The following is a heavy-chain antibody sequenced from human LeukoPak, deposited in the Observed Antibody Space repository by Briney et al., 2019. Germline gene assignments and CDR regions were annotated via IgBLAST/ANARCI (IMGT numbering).Heavy chain of an antibody. J-gene: IGHJ4*02. D-gene: IGHD2-2*03. Sequence: PSETLSLTCTVSGGSISSYFWSWIRQPAGKGLEWIGRIYTSGSTNHNPSLKSRVTMSVDTSTNQFPLKLSSVTAADTAVYYCAREIHNLGYCSSTGCYHDYWGQGTLVTVSS. CDR3: AREIHNLGYCSSTGCYHDY. CDR2: IYTSGST. CDR1: GGSISSYF. V-gene: IGHV4-4*07.